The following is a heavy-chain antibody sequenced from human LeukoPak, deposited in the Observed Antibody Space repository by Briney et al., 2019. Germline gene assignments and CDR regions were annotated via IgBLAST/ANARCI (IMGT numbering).Heavy chain of an antibody. CDR3: ARGGDCSSTSCYEGGLDY. CDR1: GFTFSRYS. J-gene: IGHJ4*02. D-gene: IGHD2-2*01. CDR2: ISDDSIWI. V-gene: IGHV3-21*01. Sequence: GGSLRLSCAASGFTFSRYSMSWVRQAPGKGLEWVSSISDDSIWIYYADSVEGRFTISRDNAKNSLYLQMNSLRAEDTAVYYCARGGDCSSTSCYEGGLDYWGQGTLVTVSS.